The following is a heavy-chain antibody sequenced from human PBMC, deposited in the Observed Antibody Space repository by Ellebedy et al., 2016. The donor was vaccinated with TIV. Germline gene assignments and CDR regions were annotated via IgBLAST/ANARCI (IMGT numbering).Heavy chain of an antibody. CDR3: AREEVGWRNNWFDP. Sequence: SETLSLTXTVSGGSISSGGYYWSWIRHHPGKGLEWIGYIYYSGSTYYNPSLKSRVTISVDTSKNQFSLKLSSVTAADTAVYYCAREEVGWRNNWFDPWGQGTLVTVSS. CDR1: GGSISSGGYY. J-gene: IGHJ5*02. V-gene: IGHV4-31*03. CDR2: IYYSGST.